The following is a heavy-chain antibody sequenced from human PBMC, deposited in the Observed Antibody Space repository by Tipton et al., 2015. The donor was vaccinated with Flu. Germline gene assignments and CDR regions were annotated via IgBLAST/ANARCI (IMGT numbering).Heavy chain of an antibody. D-gene: IGHD1-26*01. CDR3: TRDGRYFDRLGYSGIDF. V-gene: IGHV4-38-2*02. CDR2: VYHSGTT. J-gene: IGHJ4*02. Sequence: LRLSCTVSGYAISSGYYWAWIRQSPGKGLEWIGSVYHSGTTFYNPSLKSRLTILLDKSRNQFSLRLTSVTAADTALYYCTRDGRYFDRLGYSGIDFWGQGTLVTVSS. CDR1: GYAISSGYY.